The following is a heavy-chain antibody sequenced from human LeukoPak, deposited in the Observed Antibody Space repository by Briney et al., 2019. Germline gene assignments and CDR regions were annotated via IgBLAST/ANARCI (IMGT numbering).Heavy chain of an antibody. CDR2: IYTRGST. CDR1: GGSINNYY. J-gene: IGHJ4*02. V-gene: IGHV4-4*07. Sequence: SETLSLTCTVSGGSINNYYWSWIRQPAGKGLEWIGRIYTRGSTNYNPSLKSRVTMSVDTSKNQFSLKLSSVTAADTAVYYCAREGLTFGGVIVMWFDYWGQGTLVTVSS. D-gene: IGHD3-16*02. CDR3: AREGLTFGGVIVMWFDY.